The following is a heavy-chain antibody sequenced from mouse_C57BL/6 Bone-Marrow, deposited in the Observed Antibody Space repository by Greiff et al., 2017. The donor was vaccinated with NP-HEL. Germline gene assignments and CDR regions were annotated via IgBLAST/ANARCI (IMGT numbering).Heavy chain of an antibody. Sequence: QVQLKQPGTELVKPGASVRLSCKASGYTFTSYWMHWVKQRPGQGLEWIGNINPSNGGTNYNEKFKSKATLTVDKSSSTAYMQLSSLTSEDSAVYYCARERPYDYDPYYFDYWGQGTTLTVSS. D-gene: IGHD2-4*01. CDR3: ARERPYDYDPYYFDY. CDR1: GYTFTSYW. J-gene: IGHJ2*01. V-gene: IGHV1-53*01. CDR2: INPSNGGT.